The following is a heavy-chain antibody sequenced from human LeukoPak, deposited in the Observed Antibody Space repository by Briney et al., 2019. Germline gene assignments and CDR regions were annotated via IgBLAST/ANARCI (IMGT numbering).Heavy chain of an antibody. CDR1: GFTFSSYG. CDR2: IWYDGSNK. J-gene: IGHJ4*02. V-gene: IGHV3-33*01. CDR3: ARDMPGGAAADGTNPGDDY. Sequence: GGSLRLSCAASGFTFSSYGMHWVRQAPGEGLEWVAVIWYDGSNKYYADSVKGRFTIPRDNSKNTLYLQMNSLRAEDTAVYYFARDMPGGAAADGTNPGDDYWGQGTLVTVSS. D-gene: IGHD6-13*01.